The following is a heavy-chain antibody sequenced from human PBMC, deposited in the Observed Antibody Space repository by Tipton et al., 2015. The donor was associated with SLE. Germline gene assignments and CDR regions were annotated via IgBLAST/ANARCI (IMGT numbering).Heavy chain of an antibody. Sequence: SLRLSCAASGFTFSSYGMHWVRQAPGKGLEWVAVIWYDGSNKYYADSVKGRFTISRDNSRNTLYLQMNSLRAEDTAVYYCAKDSPIAAAKGWFDPWGQGTLVTVSS. D-gene: IGHD6-13*01. CDR3: AKDSPIAAAKGWFDP. CDR1: GFTFSSYG. V-gene: IGHV3-30*18. J-gene: IGHJ5*02. CDR2: IWYDGSNK.